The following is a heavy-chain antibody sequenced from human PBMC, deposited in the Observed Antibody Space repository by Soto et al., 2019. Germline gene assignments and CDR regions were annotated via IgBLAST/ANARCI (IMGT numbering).Heavy chain of an antibody. CDR3: ARDADIVVVVAATLDGPRDAFDI. D-gene: IGHD2-15*01. CDR1: GYSISSGYY. J-gene: IGHJ3*02. V-gene: IGHV4-38-2*02. CDR2: IYHSGST. Sequence: SETLSLTCAVSGYSISSGYYWGWIRQPPGKGLEWIGSIYHSGSTYYNPSLKSRVTISVDTSKNQFSLKLSSVTAADTAVYYCARDADIVVVVAATLDGPRDAFDIWGQGTMVTDSS.